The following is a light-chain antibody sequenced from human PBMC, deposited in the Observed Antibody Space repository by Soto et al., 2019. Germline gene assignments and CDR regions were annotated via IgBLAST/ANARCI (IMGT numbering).Light chain of an antibody. J-gene: IGLJ2*01. CDR3: AAWDDSLNGHVV. CDR1: NSNIGTNT. V-gene: IGLV1-44*01. Sequence: QLVLTQSPSTSGTPGQRFSISCSGSNSNIGTNTVNWYQQLPRAAPKLLIYNNNQRPSGVPDRFSGSKSGTSASLAISGLQSEDEADYYCAAWDDSLNGHVVFGGGTKLTVL. CDR2: NNN.